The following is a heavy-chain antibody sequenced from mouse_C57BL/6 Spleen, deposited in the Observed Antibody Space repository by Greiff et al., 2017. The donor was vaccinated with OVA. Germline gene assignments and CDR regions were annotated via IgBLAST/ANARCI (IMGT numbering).Heavy chain of an antibody. CDR1: GYTFTSYW. Sequence: VKLMESGAELVRPGSSVKLSCKASGYTFTSYWMDWVKQRPGQGLEWIGNIYPSDSETHYNQKFKDKATLTVDKSSSTAYMQLSSLTSEDSAVYYCARWEGYAMDYWGQGTSVTVSS. V-gene: IGHV1-61*01. CDR2: IYPSDSET. CDR3: ARWEGYAMDY. D-gene: IGHD4-1*01. J-gene: IGHJ4*01.